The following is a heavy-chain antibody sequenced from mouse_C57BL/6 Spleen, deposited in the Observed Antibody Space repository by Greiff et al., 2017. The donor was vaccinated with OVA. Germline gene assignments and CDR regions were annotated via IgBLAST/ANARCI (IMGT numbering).Heavy chain of an antibody. Sequence: QVQLQQSGPELVKPGASVKISCKASGYAFSSSWMNWVKQRPGKGLEWIGRIYPGDGDTNYNGKFKGKATLTADKSSSTAYMQLSSLTSEDSAVYICAKTAQATPFDYWGQGTTLTVSS. J-gene: IGHJ2*01. V-gene: IGHV1-82*01. D-gene: IGHD3-2*02. CDR1: GYAFSSSW. CDR3: AKTAQATPFDY. CDR2: IYPGDGDT.